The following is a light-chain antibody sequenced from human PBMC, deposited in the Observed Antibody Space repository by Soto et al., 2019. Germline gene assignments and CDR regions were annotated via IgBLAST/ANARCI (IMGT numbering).Light chain of an antibody. J-gene: IGKJ4*01. CDR2: AAS. CDR3: QQSYRTPLT. CDR1: QSISNY. Sequence: DIPMTQSPSSLSASVGDRVTITCRASQSISNYLNWYQQKPGKAPKLLIYAASSLQSGVPSRFSGSGSGTDFTLTISSLQPEDFASYYCQQSYRTPLTFGGGTKVEIK. V-gene: IGKV1-39*01.